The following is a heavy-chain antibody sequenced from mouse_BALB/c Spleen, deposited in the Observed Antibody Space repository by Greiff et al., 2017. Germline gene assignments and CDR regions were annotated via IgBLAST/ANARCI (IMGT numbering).Heavy chain of an antibody. CDR3: ARWYDGYSYYFDY. D-gene: IGHD2-3*01. CDR2: IDTSDSYT. CDR1: GYTFTDYW. Sequence: QVQLQQSGAELVMPGASVKMSCKASGYTFTDYWMHWVKQRPGQGLEWIGAIDTSDSYTSYNQKFKGKATLTVDESSSTAYMQLSSLTSEDSAVYYCARWYDGYSYYFDYWGQGTTLTVSS. J-gene: IGHJ2*01. V-gene: IGHV1-69*01.